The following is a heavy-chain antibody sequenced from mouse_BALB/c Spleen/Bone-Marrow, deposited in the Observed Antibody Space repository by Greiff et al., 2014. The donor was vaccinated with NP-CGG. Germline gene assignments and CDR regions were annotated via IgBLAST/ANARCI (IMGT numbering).Heavy chain of an antibody. D-gene: IGHD4-1*01. J-gene: IGHJ4*01. V-gene: IGHV1-9*01. Sequence: QVQLKESGAELMKPGASVKISCKATGYTFSSYWIEWVKQRPGHGLEWIGEILPGSGSTNYNEKFKGKATFTADTSSNTAYIQLSSLTSEDSAVYYCASRVGRDHAMDYWGQGTSVTVSS. CDR1: GYTFSSYW. CDR3: ASRVGRDHAMDY. CDR2: ILPGSGST.